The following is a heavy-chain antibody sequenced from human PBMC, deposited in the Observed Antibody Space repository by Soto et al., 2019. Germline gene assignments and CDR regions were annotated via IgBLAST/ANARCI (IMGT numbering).Heavy chain of an antibody. D-gene: IGHD6-6*01. V-gene: IGHV3-23*01. Sequence: PGGSLRLSCAASGFTFSSYAMSWVRQAPGKGLEWVSAISGSGGSTYYADSVKGRFTISRDNSKNTLYLQMNSLRSEDTAVYYCARVHIAARSPHFDYWGQGTLVTVSS. CDR2: ISGSGGST. J-gene: IGHJ4*02. CDR3: ARVHIAARSPHFDY. CDR1: GFTFSSYA.